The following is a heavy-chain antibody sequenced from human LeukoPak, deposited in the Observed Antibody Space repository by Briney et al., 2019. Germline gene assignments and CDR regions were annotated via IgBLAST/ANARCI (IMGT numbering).Heavy chain of an antibody. CDR1: GLTFSTSG. D-gene: IGHD4-11*01. Sequence: PGGSLRLSCTASGLTFSTSGFNWVRQAPGKGLEWVSSISSSSSYIYYADSVKGRFTISRDNAKNSLYLQMNSLRAEDTAVYYCARDPDYSIGSYWGQGTLVTVS. CDR3: ARDPDYSIGSY. CDR2: ISSSSSYI. V-gene: IGHV3-21*01. J-gene: IGHJ4*02.